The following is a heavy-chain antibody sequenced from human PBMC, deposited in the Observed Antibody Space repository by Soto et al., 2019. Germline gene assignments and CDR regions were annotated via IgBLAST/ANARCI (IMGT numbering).Heavy chain of an antibody. V-gene: IGHV3-30*18. CDR2: ISYDGSNK. CDR1: GFTFSSYG. CDR3: AKDKQYQLLSMAYYYGMDV. J-gene: IGHJ6*02. Sequence: GGSLRLSCAASGFTFSSYGMHWVRQAPGKGLEWVAVISYDGSNKYYADSVKGRFTISRDNSKNTLYLQMNSLRAEDTAVYYCAKDKQYQLLSMAYYYGMDVWGQGTTVTVSS. D-gene: IGHD2-2*01.